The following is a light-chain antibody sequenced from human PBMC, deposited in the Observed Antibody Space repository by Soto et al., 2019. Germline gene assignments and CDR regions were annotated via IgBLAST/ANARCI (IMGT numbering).Light chain of an antibody. CDR3: QQYGSSPFT. V-gene: IGKV3-20*01. Sequence: EIVLTQSPGTLSLSPGERATLSCRASQSVSSSYLAWYQQKPGQAPRLLIYGASSRATGIPDRFSGSGSGTDLTLTISRLEPEDFAVYYCQQYGSSPFTFGGGTKVDIK. J-gene: IGKJ4*01. CDR1: QSVSSSY. CDR2: GAS.